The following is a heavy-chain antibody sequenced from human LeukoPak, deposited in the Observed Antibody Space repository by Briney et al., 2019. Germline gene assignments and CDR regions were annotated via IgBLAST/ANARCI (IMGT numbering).Heavy chain of an antibody. Sequence: GGSLRLSCAASGFTFSNFGMHWVRQAPGKGLEWVAGIWYDGVNKYYADSVKGRFTVSRDNSKNTPYLQMNSLRAEDTAVYYCAKSPYYYDSSGYAFYYYMDVWGKGTTVTVSS. D-gene: IGHD3-22*01. J-gene: IGHJ6*03. CDR3: AKSPYYYDSSGYAFYYYMDV. CDR2: IWYDGVNK. V-gene: IGHV3-33*06. CDR1: GFTFSNFG.